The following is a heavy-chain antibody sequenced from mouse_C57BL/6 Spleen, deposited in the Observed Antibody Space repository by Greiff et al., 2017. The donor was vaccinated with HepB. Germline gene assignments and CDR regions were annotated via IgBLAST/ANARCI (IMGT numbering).Heavy chain of an antibody. D-gene: IGHD4-1*01. J-gene: IGHJ1*03. V-gene: IGHV2-4*01. CDR2: IWSGGST. Sequence: VQLQQSGPGLVQPSQSLSITCTVSGFSLTSYGVHWVRQPPGKGLEWLGVIWSGGSTDYNAAFISRLSISKDNSKSQVFFKMNSLQADDTAIYYCAKSSNWDPYWYFDVWGTGTTVTVAS. CDR1: GFSLTSYG. CDR3: AKSSNWDPYWYFDV.